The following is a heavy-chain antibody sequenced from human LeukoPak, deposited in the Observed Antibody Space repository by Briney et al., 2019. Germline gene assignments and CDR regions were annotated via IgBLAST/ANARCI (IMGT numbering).Heavy chain of an antibody. CDR1: GYTFTDYY. V-gene: IGHV1-69-2*01. CDR2: VDPEDGET. D-gene: IGHD6-6*01. Sequence: ALVKVSCKVSGYTFTDYYMHWVQQAPGKGLEWMGLVDPEDGETIYAEKFQGRVTITADTSTDTAYMELSSLRSEDTAVYYCATPPSNADAFDIWGQGTMVTVSS. J-gene: IGHJ3*02. CDR3: ATPPSNADAFDI.